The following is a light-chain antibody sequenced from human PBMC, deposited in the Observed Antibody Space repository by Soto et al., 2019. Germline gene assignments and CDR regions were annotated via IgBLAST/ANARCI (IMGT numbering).Light chain of an antibody. CDR1: SSDVGGYNF. CDR2: DVN. Sequence: QSALTQPVSVSGSPGQSITISCTGTSSDVGGYNFVSWYQQHPGKAPKLVIYDVNNRPSGVSNRFSGSKSGNTASLTISGLQAEDEADYYCCSYTSISPRVVFGGGTKLTVL. CDR3: CSYTSISPRVV. J-gene: IGLJ2*01. V-gene: IGLV2-14*03.